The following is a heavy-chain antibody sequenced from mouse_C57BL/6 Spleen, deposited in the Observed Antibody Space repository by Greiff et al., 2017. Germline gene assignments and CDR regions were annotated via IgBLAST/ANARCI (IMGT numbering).Heavy chain of an antibody. CDR1: GYSITSGYY. CDR2: ISYDGSN. V-gene: IGHV3-6*01. Sequence: EVKLMESGPGLVKPSQSLSLTCSVTGYSITSGYYWNWIRQLPGNKLEWMGYISYDGSNNYNPSLKNRISITRDTSKNQFFLKLNSVTTKDTATYYCAEVRGSYYAMDYWGQGTSVTVSS. J-gene: IGHJ4*01. CDR3: AEVRGSYYAMDY. D-gene: IGHD2-5*01.